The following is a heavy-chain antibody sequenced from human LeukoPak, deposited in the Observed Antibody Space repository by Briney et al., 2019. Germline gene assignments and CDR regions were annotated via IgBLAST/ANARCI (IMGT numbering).Heavy chain of an antibody. CDR1: GFTFSSYA. J-gene: IGHJ4*02. CDR3: AKSFLVRGVIIPGFDY. Sequence: PGGSLRLSCAASGFTFSSYAMSWVRQAPGKGLEWVSAISGSGGSTYYADSVKGRFTISRDNSKNTLYLQMNSLRAEDTAVYYCAKSFLVRGVIIPGFDYWGQGTLVTVSS. D-gene: IGHD3-10*01. CDR2: ISGSGGST. V-gene: IGHV3-23*01.